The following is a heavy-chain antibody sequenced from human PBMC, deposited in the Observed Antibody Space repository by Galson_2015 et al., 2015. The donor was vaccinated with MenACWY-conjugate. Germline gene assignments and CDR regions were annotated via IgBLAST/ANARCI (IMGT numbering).Heavy chain of an antibody. CDR2: IYSGGST. D-gene: IGHD2-2*01. V-gene: IGHV3-53*01. CDR1: GFTVNTNY. Sequence: SLRLSCAASGFTVNTNYMTWVRQAPGKGLEWVSIIYSGGSTYYPDSVRGRFTISRDNSKNTLYLQMDSLRADDTAVYYCARAGSENCRTTNCLSLGAKFSYYYYMDVWGNGTTVTVSS. J-gene: IGHJ6*03. CDR3: ARAGSENCRTTNCLSLGAKFSYYYYMDV.